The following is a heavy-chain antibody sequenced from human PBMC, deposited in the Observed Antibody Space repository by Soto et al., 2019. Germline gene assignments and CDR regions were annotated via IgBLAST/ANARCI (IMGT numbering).Heavy chain of an antibody. CDR1: GFTFINYA. V-gene: IGHV3-23*01. Sequence: EVQLLESGGGLVQPGGSLRLSCAGSGFTFINYAMNWVRQDPGKGLEWVSSISGGGDATFFADSVRGRFTISRDNAKHTVSLQMNRLGVDDTAVYYCARKIMGSTSRPNYWYLDLWGRGTLVTVSS. CDR3: ARKIMGSTSRPNYWYLDL. CDR2: ISGGGDAT. D-gene: IGHD2-2*01. J-gene: IGHJ2*01.